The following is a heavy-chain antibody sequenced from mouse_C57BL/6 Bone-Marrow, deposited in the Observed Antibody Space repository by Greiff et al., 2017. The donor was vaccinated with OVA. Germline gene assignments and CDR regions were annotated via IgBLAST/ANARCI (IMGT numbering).Heavy chain of an antibody. D-gene: IGHD1-1*01. CDR1: GNTFTSYW. CDR3: ARSGYYGSSTPFDY. J-gene: IGHJ2*01. Sequence: QVQLQQPGAELVKPGASVKLSCKASGNTFTSYWMHWVKQRPGQGLEWIGMIHPNSGSTNYNEKFKSKATLTVDKSSSTAYMQLSSLTSEDSAVYYCARSGYYGSSTPFDYWGQGTTLTVSS. V-gene: IGHV1-64*01. CDR2: IHPNSGST.